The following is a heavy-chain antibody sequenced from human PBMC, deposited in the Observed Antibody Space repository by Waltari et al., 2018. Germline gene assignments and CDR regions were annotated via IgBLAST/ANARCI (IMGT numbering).Heavy chain of an antibody. V-gene: IGHV4-4*02. D-gene: IGHD2-15*01. J-gene: IGHJ4*02. CDR3: ARDRGRGLYLDS. CDR2: VRGDGRA. CDR1: GDSLRRSDF. Sequence: QLQESGPRLVKPSGTLSLTWGVSGDSLRRSDFWSWVGQPPGKGLEWIGQVRGDGRANYTPSVASRVTVSLDTYNSQFSLMVTSATAADTAVYYCARDRGRGLYLDSWGPGTLVTVSP.